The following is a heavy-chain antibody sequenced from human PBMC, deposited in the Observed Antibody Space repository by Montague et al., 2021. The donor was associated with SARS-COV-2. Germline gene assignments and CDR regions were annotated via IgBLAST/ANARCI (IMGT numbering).Heavy chain of an antibody. CDR3: ASVHPVWFGELLLDDCYYYGIDV. J-gene: IGHJ6*02. Sequence: SETLSLTCAVSGGSISSSNWWSWVRPPPGKGLGWIGEIYHRGSTNYNPSLNSRVTISVDKSKNQFTLKLSSVTAADTAVYYWASVHPVWFGELLLDDCYYYGIDVWGQGTAVTVSS. D-gene: IGHD3-10*01. CDR2: IYHRGST. V-gene: IGHV4-4*02. CDR1: GGSISSSNW.